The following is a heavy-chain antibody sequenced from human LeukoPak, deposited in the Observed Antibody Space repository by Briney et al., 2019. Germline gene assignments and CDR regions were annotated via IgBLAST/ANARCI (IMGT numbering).Heavy chain of an antibody. CDR3: ARGQQWLEAFDY. Sequence: GASVKVSCKASGYTFTGYYMHWVRQAPGQGLEWMGWINPNSGGTNYAQKFQGRVTMTRDMSTSTVYMELSSLRSEDTAVYYCARGQQWLEAFDYWGLGTLVTVSS. CDR2: INPNSGGT. V-gene: IGHV1-2*02. J-gene: IGHJ4*02. D-gene: IGHD6-19*01. CDR1: GYTFTGYY.